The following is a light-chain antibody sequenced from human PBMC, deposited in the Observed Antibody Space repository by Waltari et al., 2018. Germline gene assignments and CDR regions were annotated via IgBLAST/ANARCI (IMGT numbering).Light chain of an antibody. CDR1: SSNIGAGYA. J-gene: IGLJ3*02. CDR3: QCYDSSLSGSV. V-gene: IGLV1-40*01. Sequence: QSVLTQPPSVSGAPGQRVTISCTGSSSNIGAGYAVHWYQQLPGTAPKLLIYGNTNRPSGVPDRFSGSQSGTSASRAITGLQAEDEADYYCQCYDSSLSGSVFGGGTKLTVL. CDR2: GNT.